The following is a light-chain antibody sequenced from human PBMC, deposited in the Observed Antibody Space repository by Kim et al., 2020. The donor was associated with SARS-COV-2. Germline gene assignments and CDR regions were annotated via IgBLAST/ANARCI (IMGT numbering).Light chain of an antibody. CDR3: QAWDRSTGV. V-gene: IGLV3-1*01. CDR1: KLGDNY. CDR2: KNS. J-gene: IGLJ1*01. Sequence: SWSPGRTASTPGSGDKLGDNYVCWFQKKPGQSPVRVTVKNSKRPSGTPEQSPGSNLGNTATLTIGGTQAMDEADYYCQAWDRSTGVFGTGPKVTVL.